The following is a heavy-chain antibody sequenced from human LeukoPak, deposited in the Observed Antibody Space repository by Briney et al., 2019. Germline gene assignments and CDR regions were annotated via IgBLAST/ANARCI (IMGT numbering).Heavy chain of an antibody. V-gene: IGHV1-2*02. Sequence: ASVKVSCKASGYTFTGYYMYWVRQAPGQGLEWMGWINPNSGGTNYAQKFQGRVTMTRDTSINTAYMELSRLTSDDTAVYYCARELDGAFDIWGQGTMVTVSS. CDR1: GYTFTGYY. CDR2: INPNSGGT. J-gene: IGHJ3*02. D-gene: IGHD5-24*01. CDR3: ARELDGAFDI.